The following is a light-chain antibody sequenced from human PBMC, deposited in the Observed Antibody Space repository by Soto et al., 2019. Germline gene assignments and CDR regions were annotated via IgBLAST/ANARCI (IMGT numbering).Light chain of an antibody. CDR1: QSVLSSSKQKNY. V-gene: IGKV4-1*01. J-gene: IGKJ1*01. Sequence: DIVMTQSPDSLAVSLGERATINCKSSQSVLSSSKQKNYLAWYQQKPRQPPKLLIYWASTRESGVPDRFSGSGSGTDFTLTINSLQAEDVAVYYCHQYSATPRTFGQGTKVEIK. CDR2: WAS. CDR3: HQYSATPRT.